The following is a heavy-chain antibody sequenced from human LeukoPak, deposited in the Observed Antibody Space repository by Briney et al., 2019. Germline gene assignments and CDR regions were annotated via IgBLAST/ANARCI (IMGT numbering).Heavy chain of an antibody. Sequence: ASVKVSCKASGYTLTSYGISWVRQAPGQGLEWMGWISAYNGNTNYAQKLQGRVTMTTDTSTSTAYMELRSLRSDDTAVYYCARTNITIFGVVTHFDIWGQGTMVTVSS. CDR2: ISAYNGNT. CDR3: ARTNITIFGVVTHFDI. D-gene: IGHD3-3*01. CDR1: GYTLTSYG. V-gene: IGHV1-18*01. J-gene: IGHJ3*02.